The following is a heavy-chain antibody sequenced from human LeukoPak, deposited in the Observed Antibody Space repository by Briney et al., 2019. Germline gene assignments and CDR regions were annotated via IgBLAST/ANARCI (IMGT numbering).Heavy chain of an antibody. V-gene: IGHV3-21*01. Sequence: NPGGSLRLSCAASGFTFSSYSMNWVRQAPGKGLEWVSSIRSSSSYIYYADSVKGRFTISRDNAKNSLYLQMNSLRAEDTAVYYCARGYTAYDSSGIWGQGTLVTVSS. J-gene: IGHJ4*02. D-gene: IGHD3-22*01. CDR2: IRSSSSYI. CDR3: ARGYTAYDSSGI. CDR1: GFTFSSYS.